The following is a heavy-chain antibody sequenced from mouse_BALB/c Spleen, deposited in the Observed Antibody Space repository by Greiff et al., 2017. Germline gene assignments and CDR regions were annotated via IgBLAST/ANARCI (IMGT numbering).Heavy chain of an antibody. V-gene: IGHV5-17*02. CDR1: GFTFSSFG. Sequence: EVKLMESGGGLVQPGGSRKLSCAASGFTFSSFGMHWVRQAPEKGLEWVAYISSGSSTIYYADTVKGRFTISRDNPKNTLFLQMTSLRSEDTAMYYCARGSYYYGSGAMDYWGQGTSVTVSS. CDR2: ISSGSSTI. CDR3: ARGSYYYGSGAMDY. D-gene: IGHD1-1*01. J-gene: IGHJ4*01.